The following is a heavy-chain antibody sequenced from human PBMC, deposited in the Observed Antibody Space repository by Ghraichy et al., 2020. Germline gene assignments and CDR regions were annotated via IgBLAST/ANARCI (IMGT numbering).Heavy chain of an antibody. V-gene: IGHV3-49*04. J-gene: IGHJ6*02. D-gene: IGHD1-26*01. CDR3: TSTESEGWELLLGNYDYYYGIDG. CDR1: GFTLGDYA. CDR2: IRSKAYGGTT. Sequence: GESLRLSCTASGFTLGDYAMSWVRQAPGKGLEWVGFIRSKAYGGTTEYAASVKGRFTISRDESKSIAYLQMNSLKTEDTAVYYCTSTESEGWELLLGNYDYYYGIDGWGQGTTVTVPS.